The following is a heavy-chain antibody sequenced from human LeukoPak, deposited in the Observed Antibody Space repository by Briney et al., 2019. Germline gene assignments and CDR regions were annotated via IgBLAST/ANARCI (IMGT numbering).Heavy chain of an antibody. V-gene: IGHV4-39*07. CDR3: ARAYSGSYYVLAAFDI. CDR2: IYYSGST. J-gene: IGHJ3*02. D-gene: IGHD1-26*01. Sequence: SETLSLTCTVSGGSISSSSYYWGWIRQPPGKGLEWIGSIYYSGSTYYNPSLKSRVTISVDTSKNQFSLKLSSVTAADTAVYYCARAYSGSYYVLAAFDIWGQGTMVTVSS. CDR1: GGSISSSSYY.